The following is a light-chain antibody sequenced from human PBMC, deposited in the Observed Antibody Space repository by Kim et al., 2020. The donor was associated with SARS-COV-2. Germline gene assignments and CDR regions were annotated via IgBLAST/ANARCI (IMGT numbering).Light chain of an antibody. CDR1: QSVSGD. J-gene: IGKJ2*01. CDR3: QQYYNWPPYT. Sequence: EIVMTQSPAPLSVSPGERASLSCRASQSVSGDLAWYQQKPGQAPRLLIYGASARATGVPARFSGSGSGTEFTLTISSLQSEDFAIYYCQQYYNWPPYTFGQGTKLEI. CDR2: GAS. V-gene: IGKV3-15*01.